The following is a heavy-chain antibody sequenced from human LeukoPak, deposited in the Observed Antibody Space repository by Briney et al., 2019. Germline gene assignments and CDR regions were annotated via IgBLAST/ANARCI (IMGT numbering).Heavy chain of an antibody. Sequence: RGSLRLSCAASGFTFSDYTMNWVRQAPGKGLEWVSGISSSRNYIYYVDSVKGRLTISRDNAKNSLYLQMNSLRAEDTAVYYCARHREDRDGDVSDAFDLWGKGTMLTFSS. D-gene: IGHD4-17*01. CDR2: ISSSRNYI. J-gene: IGHJ3*01. V-gene: IGHV3-21*05. CDR3: ARHREDRDGDVSDAFDL. CDR1: GFTFSDYT.